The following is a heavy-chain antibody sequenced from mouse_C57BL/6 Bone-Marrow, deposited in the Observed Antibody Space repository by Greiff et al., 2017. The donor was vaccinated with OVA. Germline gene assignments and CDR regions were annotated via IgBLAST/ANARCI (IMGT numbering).Heavy chain of an antibody. D-gene: IGHD1-1*01. Sequence: SGAELVRPGSSVKMSCKTSGYTFTSYGINWVKQRPGQGLEWIGYIYIGNGYTEYNEKFKGKATLTSDTSSSTAYMQLSSLTSEDSAIYFCARRPDIYYYGSSYGWFAYWGQGTLVTVSA. CDR3: ARRPDIYYYGSSYGWFAY. CDR2: IYIGNGYT. J-gene: IGHJ3*01. CDR1: GYTFTSYG. V-gene: IGHV1-58*01.